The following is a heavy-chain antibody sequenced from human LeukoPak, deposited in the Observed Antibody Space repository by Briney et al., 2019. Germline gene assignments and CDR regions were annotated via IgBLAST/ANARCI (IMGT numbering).Heavy chain of an antibody. CDR3: ARALGYSSGWPYYYYYYMDV. J-gene: IGHJ6*03. V-gene: IGHV3-21*01. Sequence: GGSLRLSCAASGFTFSSYSMNWVRQAPGKGLEWVSSISSSSSYIYYADSVKGRFTISRDNAKNSLYLQMNSLRAEDTAVYYCARALGYSSGWPYYYYYYMDVWGEGTTVTVSS. D-gene: IGHD6-19*01. CDR1: GFTFSSYS. CDR2: ISSSSSYI.